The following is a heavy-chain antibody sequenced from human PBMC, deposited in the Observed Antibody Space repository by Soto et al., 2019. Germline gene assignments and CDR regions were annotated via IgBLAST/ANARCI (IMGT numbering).Heavy chain of an antibody. D-gene: IGHD5-18*01. CDR2: IYPGDSDT. CDR3: ARHVPNVAAMVFATLYYGMDV. CDR1: GYSFTSYW. J-gene: IGHJ6*02. V-gene: IGHV5-51*01. Sequence: GESLKISCKGSGYSFTSYWIGWVRQMPGKGLEWMGIIYPGDSDTRYSPSFQGQVTISADKSISTAYLQWSSLKASDTAMYYCARHVPNVAAMVFATLYYGMDVWGQGTTVTVSS.